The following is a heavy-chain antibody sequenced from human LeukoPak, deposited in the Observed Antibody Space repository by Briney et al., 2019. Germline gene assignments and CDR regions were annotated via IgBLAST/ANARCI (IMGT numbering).Heavy chain of an antibody. V-gene: IGHV1-69*01. D-gene: IGHD3-22*01. J-gene: IGHJ4*02. CDR3: ARALRYYSDSSGYAFDY. CDR2: IIPIFRTA. Sequence: SVTVSFKSSVGTFISFAISWVRQAPGQGREWMGGIIPIFRTANYAQKFQGRVTITADESTSTAYMELSSLRSEDTAVYYCARALRYYSDSSGYAFDYWGQGTLVTVSS. CDR1: VGTFISFA.